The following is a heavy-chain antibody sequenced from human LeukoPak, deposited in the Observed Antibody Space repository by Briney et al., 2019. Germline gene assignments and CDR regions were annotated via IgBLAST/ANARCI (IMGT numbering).Heavy chain of an antibody. CDR2: IYSDGST. CDR1: GFTLSSYS. V-gene: IGHV3-66*01. D-gene: IGHD1-14*01. CDR3: ARVTPPTD. J-gene: IGHJ4*02. Sequence: PGGSLRLSCAASGFTLSSYSMTWVRQAPGKGLEWLSVIYSDGSTHYADSVKGRFIISRDNSKNTLYLQMNTLRAEDTAVYYCARVTPPTDRGQGTLVTVSS.